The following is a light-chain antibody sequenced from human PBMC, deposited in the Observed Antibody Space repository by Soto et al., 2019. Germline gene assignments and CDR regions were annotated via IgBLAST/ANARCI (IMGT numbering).Light chain of an antibody. CDR2: GAS. Sequence: ELVLTQSPATLSLSPGAGATLSCRASQSVGNSLAWSTPIPGQAPRILIYGASNRATGIQDRFSGSGSGTDFTLTISRLEPEEFAVYYCQQYGSSGTFGQGTKVDIK. CDR3: QQYGSSGT. CDR1: QSVGNS. V-gene: IGKV3-20*01. J-gene: IGKJ1*01.